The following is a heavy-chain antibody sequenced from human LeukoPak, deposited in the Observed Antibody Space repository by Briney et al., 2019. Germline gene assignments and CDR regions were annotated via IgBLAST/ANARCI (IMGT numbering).Heavy chain of an antibody. J-gene: IGHJ4*02. CDR1: GFTFGDYA. CDR2: IRSKAYGGTT. CDR3: TRDDYGDYQYDY. Sequence: GGSLRLSCTASGFTFGDYAMSWVRQAPGKGLEWVGFIRSKAYGGTTEYAASVKGRFTISRDDSKSIAYLQMNSLKTEDTAVYYCTRDDYGDYQYDYWGQGTLVTVSS. V-gene: IGHV3-49*04. D-gene: IGHD4-17*01.